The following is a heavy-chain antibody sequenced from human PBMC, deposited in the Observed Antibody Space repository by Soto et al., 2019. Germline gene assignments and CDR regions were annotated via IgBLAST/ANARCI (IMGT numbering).Heavy chain of an antibody. Sequence: PGESLKISCRGSGYDFNTNWFGWVRQLPGRGLEWVGIMYPGDSDTRYNPSLQDHVTLSVDVTVSTAFLQWRSLETSDTGMYFCARLQRDCNKTSCYYGDHCGQGTQVAVSS. CDR3: ARLQRDCNKTSCYYGDH. D-gene: IGHD3-3*01. CDR2: MYPGDSDT. J-gene: IGHJ4*02. CDR1: GYDFNTNW. V-gene: IGHV5-51*01.